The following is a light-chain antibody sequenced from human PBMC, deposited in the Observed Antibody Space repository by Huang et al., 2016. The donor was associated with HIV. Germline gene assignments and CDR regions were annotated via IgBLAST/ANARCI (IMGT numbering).Light chain of an antibody. V-gene: IGKV1-33*01. CDR1: QDISNY. Sequence: DIQMTQSPSSLSASVGDRVTITCQASQDISNYLNWYQHKPGKAPKHLIYDASKLKTGVPSRFSGSVSGTDFTFTISSLQPEDIGTYYCQQYDDLVTFGGGTKVEIK. CDR2: DAS. CDR3: QQYDDLVT. J-gene: IGKJ4*01.